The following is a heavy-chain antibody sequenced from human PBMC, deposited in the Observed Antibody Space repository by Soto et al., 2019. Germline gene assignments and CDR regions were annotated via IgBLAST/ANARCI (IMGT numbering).Heavy chain of an antibody. D-gene: IGHD1-26*01. CDR1: GFNFRGFC. V-gene: IGHV3-30*02. CDR3: ARDGVGITTFSGYLDY. J-gene: IGHJ4*02. Sequence: GASRTLSCEASGFNFRGFCMHWVRQAPGKGLEWVAITRHDGTNTYYADSVRGRFTISRDNSKNTLYLQMNSLTVEDTAVYYFARDGVGITTFSGYLDYWGQGTLVTLSS. CDR2: TRHDGTNT.